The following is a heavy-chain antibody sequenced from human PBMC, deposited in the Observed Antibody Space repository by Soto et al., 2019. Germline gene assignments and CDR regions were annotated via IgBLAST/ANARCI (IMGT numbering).Heavy chain of an antibody. CDR3: ATSLSASPNYFFDS. J-gene: IGHJ4*02. V-gene: IGHV3-23*01. CDR2: ISGSGTIT. CDR1: GFPFSSYA. D-gene: IGHD1-1*01. Sequence: EVQLLVSGGGLVQPGGSLRLSCAASGFPFSSYAMTWVRQAPGKGLEWVSGISGSGTITYDADSVKGRFTISRDKSKNTLYLQMNSLRADDTYVYYCATSLSASPNYFFDSWGQGTLVTVSS.